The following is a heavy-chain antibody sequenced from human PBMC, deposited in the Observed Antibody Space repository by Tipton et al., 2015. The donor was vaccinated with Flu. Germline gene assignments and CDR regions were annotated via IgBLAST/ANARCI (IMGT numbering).Heavy chain of an antibody. CDR2: INHSGGT. CDR1: GYSISSGYY. J-gene: IGHJ5*02. D-gene: IGHD3-10*01. CDR3: ARHLRLIQGVIIVFDP. V-gene: IGHV4-38-2*02. Sequence: GLVKPSETLSLTCTVSGYSISSGYYWSWIRQPPGKGLEWIGEINHSGGTKYNPSLKSRVTISGDTSKNQFSLKLSSVTAADTAVYYCARHLRLIQGVIIVFDPWGQGTLVTVSS.